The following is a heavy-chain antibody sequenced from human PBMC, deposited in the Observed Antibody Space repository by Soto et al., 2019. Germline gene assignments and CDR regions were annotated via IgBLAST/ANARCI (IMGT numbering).Heavy chain of an antibody. CDR2: ISYDGRVT. CDR1: GLIFNVYS. Sequence: QVRLVESGGGVVQPGRSLRLSCAVSGLIFNVYSMHWVRQSPGKGLEWVAVISYDGRVTHYADSVKGRFTISRDNSENTVYLEMNGLRVEDSAVDYCAGSKGFHYGLDVWGQGTTGTVS. J-gene: IGHJ6*02. V-gene: IGHV3-30*03. CDR3: AGSKGFHYGLDV.